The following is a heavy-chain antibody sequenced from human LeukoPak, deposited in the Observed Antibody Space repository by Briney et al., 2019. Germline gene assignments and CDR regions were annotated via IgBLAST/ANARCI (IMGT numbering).Heavy chain of an antibody. CDR3: ARETSVAGVAAAGFDY. CDR1: GGSISSHY. D-gene: IGHD6-25*01. Sequence: SETLSLTCTVSGGSISSHYWSWIRQPPGKGLEWIGYIYYSGSTNYNPSLKSRVTISVDTSKNQFSLKLSSVTAADTAVYYCARETSVAGVAAAGFDYWGQGTLVTVSS. CDR2: IYYSGST. V-gene: IGHV4-59*11. J-gene: IGHJ4*02.